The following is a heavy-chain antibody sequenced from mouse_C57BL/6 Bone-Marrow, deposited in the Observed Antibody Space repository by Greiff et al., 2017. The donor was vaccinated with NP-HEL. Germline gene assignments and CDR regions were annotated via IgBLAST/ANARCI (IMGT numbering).Heavy chain of an antibody. J-gene: IGHJ2*01. CDR1: GYSITSDY. CDR2: ISDSGRT. D-gene: IGHD1-1*01. Sequence: EVQLVESGPGVAKPSQTLSLTCSVTGYSITSDYWNWIRKFPGNKLEYMGYISDSGRTYYNPSLKSRISITRDTSKNQYYLQLNSVTTEDTATYCCARSPIITTVVACDYWGQGTTLTVSS. CDR3: ARSPIITTVVACDY. V-gene: IGHV3-8*01.